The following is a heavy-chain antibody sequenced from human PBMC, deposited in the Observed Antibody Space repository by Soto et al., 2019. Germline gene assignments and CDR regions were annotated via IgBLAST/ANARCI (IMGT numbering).Heavy chain of an antibody. D-gene: IGHD3-9*01. CDR2: IISSSSYI. CDR1: GFTFSSYS. V-gene: IGHV3-21*01. CDR3: APQTYYDILTPFEP. Sequence: VGSLRLSCASSGFTFSSYSMNLVRQSPWKLLECFSSIISSSSYIYYADSVKGRFTISRDNAKNSLYLQMNSLRAEDTAVYYCAPQTYYDILTPFEPWAQGPLVTVSS. J-gene: IGHJ5*02.